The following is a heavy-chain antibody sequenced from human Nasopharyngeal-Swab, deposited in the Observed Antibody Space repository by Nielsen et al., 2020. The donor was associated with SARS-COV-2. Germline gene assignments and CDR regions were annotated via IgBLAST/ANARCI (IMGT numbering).Heavy chain of an antibody. CDR3: TRVIRIAVAGTLYYYYYYYMDV. V-gene: IGHV3-49*04. Sequence: SLKISCTTSGFTFGDYAMSWVRQAPGKGLEWGGFIRSKAYGGTTEYAASVKGRFTISRDDSKSIAYLQMNSLKTEDTAVYYCTRVIRIAVAGTLYYYYYYYMDVWGKGTTVTASS. CDR1: GFTFGDYA. J-gene: IGHJ6*03. D-gene: IGHD6-19*01. CDR2: IRSKAYGGTT.